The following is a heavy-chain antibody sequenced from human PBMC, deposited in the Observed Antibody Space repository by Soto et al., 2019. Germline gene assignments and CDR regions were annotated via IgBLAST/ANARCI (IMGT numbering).Heavy chain of an antibody. J-gene: IGHJ4*02. CDR1: GGSISSGGYY. CDR3: ARGNSYGSIAPIDY. Sequence: QVQLQESGPGLVKPSQTLSLTCTVSGGSISSGGYYWSWIRQHPGKGLEWIGYIYYSGSTYYNPSLKSRVTISVDTSKNQVSLKLSAVTAAGTAVYYCARGNSYGSIAPIDYWGQGTLVTVSS. D-gene: IGHD5-18*01. CDR2: IYYSGST. V-gene: IGHV4-31*03.